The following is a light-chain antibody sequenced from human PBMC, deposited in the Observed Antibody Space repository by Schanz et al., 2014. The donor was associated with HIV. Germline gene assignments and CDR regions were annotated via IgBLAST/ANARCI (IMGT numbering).Light chain of an antibody. CDR2: EVS. J-gene: IGLJ2*01. CDR3: CSYAGSSTVV. V-gene: IGLV2-23*02. CDR1: NSDIGSYNL. Sequence: QSALTQPASVSGSPGQSVTISCSGTNSDIGSYNLVSWYQYHPGKAPKLMIYEVSKRPSGVSNRFSGSKSGNTASLTISGLQAEDEADYYCCSYAGSSTVVFGGGTKVTVL.